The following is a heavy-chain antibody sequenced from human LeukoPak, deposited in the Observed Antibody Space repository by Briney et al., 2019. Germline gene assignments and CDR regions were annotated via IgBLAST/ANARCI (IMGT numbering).Heavy chain of an antibody. D-gene: IGHD3-3*01. CDR1: GGSFSSGSYY. Sequence: SETLSLTCTVSGGSFSSGSYYWSWIRQPPGKGLEWIGYIYYSGSTNYNPSLKSRVTISVDTSKNQFSLKLSSVTAADTAVYYCARVYYDFWSGPLPGYYYYGMDVWGQGTTVTVSS. J-gene: IGHJ6*02. CDR2: IYYSGST. CDR3: ARVYYDFWSGPLPGYYYYGMDV. V-gene: IGHV4-61*01.